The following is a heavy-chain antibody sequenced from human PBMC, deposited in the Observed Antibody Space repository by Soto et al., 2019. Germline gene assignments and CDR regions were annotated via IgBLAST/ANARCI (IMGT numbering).Heavy chain of an antibody. CDR1: GYTFTGYY. V-gene: IGHV1-2*02. J-gene: IGHJ4*02. Sequence: ASVKVSCKASGYTFTGYYMHWVRQAPGQGFEWMGRISPKSGGTNYAQKFQGRVAMTWDTSLNTAYMELSSLMFEDTAVYYCARPPGYVSDWYYFDLWGQGTLVTVSS. CDR2: ISPKSGGT. D-gene: IGHD3-9*01. CDR3: ARPPGYVSDWYYFDL.